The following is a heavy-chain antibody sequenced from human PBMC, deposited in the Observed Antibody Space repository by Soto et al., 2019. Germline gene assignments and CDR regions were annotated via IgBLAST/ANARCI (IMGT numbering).Heavy chain of an antibody. Sequence: ASVKVSCKASGYTFTSYDINWVRQATGQGLEWMGWMNPNSGNTGYAQKFQGRVTITADESTSTAYMELSRLRSDDTAVYYCAARIAAAGPDAFDIWGQGTMVTVSS. V-gene: IGHV1-8*01. CDR1: GYTFTSYD. J-gene: IGHJ3*02. CDR2: MNPNSGNT. CDR3: AARIAAAGPDAFDI. D-gene: IGHD6-13*01.